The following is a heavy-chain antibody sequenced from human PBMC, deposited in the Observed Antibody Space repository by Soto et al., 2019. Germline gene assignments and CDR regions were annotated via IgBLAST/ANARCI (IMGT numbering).Heavy chain of an antibody. V-gene: IGHV1-3*01. D-gene: IGHD6-19*01. Sequence: QVQFVQSGTEVRQPGASVRVSCKASGYTFTSYSIHWVRQAPGQRLEWMGWINEGNGNTKYSQRFQGRVTFTRDTFATIVYMELGSLSSEDTAVYFCGHSSGWFALDYWGQGTLVIVSS. J-gene: IGHJ4*02. CDR3: GHSSGWFALDY. CDR1: GYTFTSYS. CDR2: INEGNGNT.